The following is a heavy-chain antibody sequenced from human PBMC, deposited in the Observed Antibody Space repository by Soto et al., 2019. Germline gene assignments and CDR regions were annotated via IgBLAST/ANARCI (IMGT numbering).Heavy chain of an antibody. CDR3: AKGVPGIAVAGTGDFQH. D-gene: IGHD6-19*01. Sequence: EVQLLESGGGLVQPGGSLRLSCAASGFTFSSYAMSWVRQAPGKGLEWVSGISGSGDSTYYADSVKGRFTISRDNSKNTLYLQMNSLRAEDTAVYYCAKGVPGIAVAGTGDFQHWGQGTLVTVSS. V-gene: IGHV3-23*01. J-gene: IGHJ1*01. CDR2: ISGSGDST. CDR1: GFTFSSYA.